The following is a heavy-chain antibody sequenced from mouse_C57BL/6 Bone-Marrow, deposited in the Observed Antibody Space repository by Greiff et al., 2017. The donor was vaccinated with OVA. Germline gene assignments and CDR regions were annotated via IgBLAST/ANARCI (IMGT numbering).Heavy chain of an antibody. D-gene: IGHD2-2*01. J-gene: IGHJ3*01. CDR3: TSSYYGYDGFAY. CDR2: IDPENGDT. V-gene: IGHV14-4*01. CDR1: GFNIKDDY. Sequence: VQLQQSGAELVRPGASVKLSCTASGFNIKDDYMHWVKQMPEQGLEWIGWIDPENGDTEYASKFQGKATITADTSSNTAYLQLSSLTSEDTAVYYCTSSYYGYDGFAYWGQGTLVTVSA.